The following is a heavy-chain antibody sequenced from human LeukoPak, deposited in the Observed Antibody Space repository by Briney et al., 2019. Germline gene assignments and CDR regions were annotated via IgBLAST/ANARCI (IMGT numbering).Heavy chain of an antibody. CDR2: IKQDGSEK. V-gene: IGHV3-7*01. J-gene: IGHJ4*02. CDR3: SRSLDY. CDR1: GFPFSGSW. Sequence: GGSLRLSCAASGFPFSGSWMDWVRQAPGKRMEWVPNIKQDGSEKHYADSVKGRFTISRDNAKNSLFLQMSGLRAEDTAVYYCSRSLDYWGQGALVTVSS.